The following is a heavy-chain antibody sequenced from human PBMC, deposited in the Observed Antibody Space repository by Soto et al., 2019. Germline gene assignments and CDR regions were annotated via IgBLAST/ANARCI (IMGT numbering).Heavy chain of an antibody. CDR1: GGSIRSYY. CDR3: AREGASGFGMDV. CDR2: IYTSGTT. Sequence: QVQLQESGPGLVKPSETLSLTCTVSGGSIRSYYWSWIRQPAGKPLEWIGGIYTSGTTNYNPSLKSRVTMLVDTSKNQFSLQLTSVTAADTAIYYCAREGASGFGMDVWGQGTTVTVSS. J-gene: IGHJ6*02. V-gene: IGHV4-4*07. D-gene: IGHD1-26*01.